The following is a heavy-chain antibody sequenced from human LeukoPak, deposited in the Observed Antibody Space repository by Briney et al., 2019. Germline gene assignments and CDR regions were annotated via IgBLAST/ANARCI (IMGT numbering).Heavy chain of an antibody. V-gene: IGHV1-2*02. CDR3: ARVGRIQLWSLDY. Sequence: EASVKVSCKASGYTFTVYYMHWVRQAPGQGPEWMGWINPNSGGTNYAQKFQGRVTMTRDTSISTAYMELSRLRSDDTAVYYCARVGRIQLWSLDYWGQGTLVTVSS. CDR1: GYTFTVYY. CDR2: INPNSGGT. J-gene: IGHJ4*02. D-gene: IGHD5-18*01.